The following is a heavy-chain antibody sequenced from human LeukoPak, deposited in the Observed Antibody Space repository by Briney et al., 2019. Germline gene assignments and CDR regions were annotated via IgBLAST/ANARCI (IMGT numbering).Heavy chain of an antibody. Sequence: GGSLRLSCAASGFTFIDYAIHWVRQAPGKGLEYVSAISVGGDITYFANPVKGRFSASRDNAKNTVHLQLGSVRADDMAVYYCARATGYCSRTSCYFDSWGPGTLVTVSS. J-gene: IGHJ4*02. D-gene: IGHD2-2*01. CDR3: ARATGYCSRTSCYFDS. CDR2: ISVGGDIT. CDR1: GFTFIDYA. V-gene: IGHV3-64*01.